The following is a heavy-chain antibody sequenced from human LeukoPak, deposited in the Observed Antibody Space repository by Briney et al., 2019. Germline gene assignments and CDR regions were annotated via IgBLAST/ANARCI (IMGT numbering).Heavy chain of an antibody. CDR1: GFTFSSYA. Sequence: PGGSLRLSCAASGFTFSSYAMSWARQAPGKGLEWVSGISGSGGSTYYADSVKGRFTISRDNSKKTLYLQMNSLRAEDTAVYYCAKDSKIVGPTFRSYHYMDVWGKGTTVTVSS. V-gene: IGHV3-23*01. CDR3: AKDSKIVGPTFRSYHYMDV. J-gene: IGHJ6*03. CDR2: ISGSGGST. D-gene: IGHD1-26*01.